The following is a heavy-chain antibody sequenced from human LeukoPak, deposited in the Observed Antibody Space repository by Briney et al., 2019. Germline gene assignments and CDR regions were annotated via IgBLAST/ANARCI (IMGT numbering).Heavy chain of an antibody. CDR2: IYSGGST. D-gene: IGHD3-22*01. CDR1: GFTVSSNY. Sequence: GGSLRLSCAASGFTVSSNYMSWVRQAPGKGLEWVSVIYSGGSTYYADSVRGRFTISRDNSKNTLYLQMNSLRAEDTAVYYCARIRAYYDSSGYIDHWGQGTLVTVSS. V-gene: IGHV3-66*01. J-gene: IGHJ4*02. CDR3: ARIRAYYDSSGYIDH.